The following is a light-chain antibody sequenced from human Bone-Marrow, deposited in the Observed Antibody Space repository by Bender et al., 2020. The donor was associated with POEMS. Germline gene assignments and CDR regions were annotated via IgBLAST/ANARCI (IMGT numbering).Light chain of an antibody. CDR2: EGT. J-gene: IGLJ3*02. V-gene: IGLV2-23*01. CDR3: CSYAGSSTSWV. Sequence: QSALTQPASVSGSPGQSITISCTGTSSDVGSYNFVSWYQHHLGKAPKLMIYEGTKRPSGVSNRFSGSKSGNTASLTISGLQAEDEADYYCCSYAGSSTSWVFGGGTKLTVL. CDR1: SSDVGSYNF.